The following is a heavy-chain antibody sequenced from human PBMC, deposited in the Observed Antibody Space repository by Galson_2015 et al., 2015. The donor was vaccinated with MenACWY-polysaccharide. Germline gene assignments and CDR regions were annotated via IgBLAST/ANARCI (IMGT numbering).Heavy chain of an antibody. D-gene: IGHD3-3*01. Sequence: ETLSLTCTVSGGSVSSGSYYWSWIRQPPGKGLEWIGYIYYSGSTNYNPSLKSRVTISVDTSKNQFSLKLSSVTAADTAMYYCARSYDFWSGYLFDPWGQGTLVTVSS. J-gene: IGHJ5*02. CDR2: IYYSGST. CDR1: GGSVSSGSYY. CDR3: ARSYDFWSGYLFDP. V-gene: IGHV4-61*01.